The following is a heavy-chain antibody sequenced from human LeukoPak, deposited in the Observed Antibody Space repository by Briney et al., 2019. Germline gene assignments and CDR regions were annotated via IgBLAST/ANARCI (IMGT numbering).Heavy chain of an antibody. J-gene: IGHJ4*02. CDR1: GFTFSSYG. CDR2: IWYDGSNK. CDR3: ARNYYYDSTRLYYFDY. Sequence: GGSLRLSCAASGFTFSSYGMHWVRQAPSKGLEWVAVIWYDGSNKYYADSVKGRFTISRDNSKNTLYLQMNSLRAEDTSVYYCARNYYYDSTRLYYFDYWGQGTLVTVSS. D-gene: IGHD3-22*01. V-gene: IGHV3-33*01.